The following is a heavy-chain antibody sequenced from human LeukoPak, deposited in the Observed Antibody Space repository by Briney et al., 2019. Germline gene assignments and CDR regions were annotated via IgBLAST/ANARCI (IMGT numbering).Heavy chain of an antibody. CDR3: ARYPYYYDSSGYYPIYYFDY. D-gene: IGHD3-22*01. V-gene: IGHV4-39*01. CDR1: GGSISSSSYY. J-gene: IGHJ4*02. Sequence: TSETLSLTCTVSGGSISSSSYYWGWIRQPPGKGLEWIGSIYYSGSTYYNPSLKSRVTISVDTSKNQFSLKLSSVAAADTAVYYCARYPYYYDSSGYYPIYYFDYWGQGTLVTVSS. CDR2: IYYSGST.